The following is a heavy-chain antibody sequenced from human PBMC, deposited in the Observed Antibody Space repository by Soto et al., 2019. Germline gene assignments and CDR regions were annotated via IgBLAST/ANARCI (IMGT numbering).Heavy chain of an antibody. J-gene: IGHJ6*02. CDR1: GDNFQTYL. CDR2: IYPHDSDT. CDR3: ARPTDYHYGMQV. Sequence: GESLKISCKVAGDNFQTYLIAWMRQMPGKGLEWMGFIYPHDSDTRYSPSFRGQVTISADKSINTAYLQWTSLKASDTAIYFCARPTDYHYGMQVWGQGTTVTSP. V-gene: IGHV5-51*01. D-gene: IGHD4-17*01.